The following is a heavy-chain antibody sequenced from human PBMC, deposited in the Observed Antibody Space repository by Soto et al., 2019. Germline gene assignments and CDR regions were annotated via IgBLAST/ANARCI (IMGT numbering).Heavy chain of an antibody. CDR2: INHSGST. Sequence: SETLSLTCAVYGGSFSGYYWSWIRQPPGKGLEWIGEINHSGSTNDNPSLKSRVTISVDTSKNQFSLKLNSVTAADTAVYYCARTRRGEKRVYYYGMDVWGQGTTVTVSS. J-gene: IGHJ6*02. CDR1: GGSFSGYY. V-gene: IGHV4-34*01. CDR3: ARTRRGEKRVYYYGMDV. D-gene: IGHD3-16*01.